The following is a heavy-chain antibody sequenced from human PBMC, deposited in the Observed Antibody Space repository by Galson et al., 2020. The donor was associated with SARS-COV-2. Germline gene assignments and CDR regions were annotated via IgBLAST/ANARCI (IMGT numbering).Heavy chain of an antibody. D-gene: IGHD3-3*01. CDR2: FDPEDGET. Sequence: ASVKVSCKVSGYTLTELSMHWVRQAPGKGLEWMGGFDPEDGETIYAQKFQGRVTMTEDTSTDTAYMELSSLRSEDTAVYYCATAEFSLRFLEWGVGRAFDIWGQGTMVTVSS. V-gene: IGHV1-24*01. CDR3: ATAEFSLRFLEWGVGRAFDI. CDR1: GYTLTELS. J-gene: IGHJ3*02.